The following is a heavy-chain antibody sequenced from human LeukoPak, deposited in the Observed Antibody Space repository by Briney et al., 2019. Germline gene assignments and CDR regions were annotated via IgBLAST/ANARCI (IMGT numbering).Heavy chain of an antibody. J-gene: IGHJ4*02. CDR3: AKDSRAYCGGDCPADY. Sequence: GGSLRLSCAASGFTFSSYGMHWVRQAPGKGLEWVAVIWYDGSNNYYADSVKGRFTISRDNSKNTLYLQMNSLRAEDTAVYYCAKDSRAYCGGDCPADYWGQGTLVTVSS. V-gene: IGHV3-33*06. D-gene: IGHD2-21*02. CDR2: IWYDGSNN. CDR1: GFTFSSYG.